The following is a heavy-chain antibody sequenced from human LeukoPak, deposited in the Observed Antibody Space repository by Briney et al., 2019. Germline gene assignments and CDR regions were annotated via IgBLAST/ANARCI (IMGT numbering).Heavy chain of an antibody. CDR2: IYYSGST. CDR1: GGSINTYY. D-gene: IGHD3-10*01. V-gene: IGHV4-59*01. J-gene: IGHJ4*02. CDR3: ARSRATMVRGSPNWNFDY. Sequence: PSETLSLTCTVSGGSINTYYWSWIRQSPGEGLEWIGYIYYSGSTNYNPSLKSRVIILVDTSKNQFSLKLSSVTAADTAVYYCARSRATMVRGSPNWNFDYWGQGILVTVSS.